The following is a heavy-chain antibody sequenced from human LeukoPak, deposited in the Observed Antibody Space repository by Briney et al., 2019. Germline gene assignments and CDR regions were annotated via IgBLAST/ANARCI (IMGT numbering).Heavy chain of an antibody. Sequence: GASVKVSCKASGYTFTSCGISWVRQAPGQGLEWMGWISAYNGNTNYAQKLQGRVTMTTDTSTSTAYMELRSLRSDDTAVYYCARGHGGYCSSTSCYFGEFDYWGQGTLVTVSS. CDR2: ISAYNGNT. CDR3: ARGHGGYCSSTSCYFGEFDY. J-gene: IGHJ4*02. CDR1: GYTFTSCG. V-gene: IGHV1-18*01. D-gene: IGHD2-2*01.